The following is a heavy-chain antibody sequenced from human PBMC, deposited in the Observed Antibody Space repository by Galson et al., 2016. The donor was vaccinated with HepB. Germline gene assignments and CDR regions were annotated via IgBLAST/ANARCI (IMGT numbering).Heavy chain of an antibody. CDR3: TRDGALPGGWVWIDP. CDR1: GFSFSTYT. CDR2: ISGSSATI. J-gene: IGHJ5*02. Sequence: SLRLSCAASGFSFSTYTMNWVRQAPGKGLEWVASISGSSATIYYVDSVKGRFAVSRDNAKNSVYLQMNSLRVEDTAVYYCTRDGALPGGWVWIDPWGQGTLVIVSS. V-gene: IGHV3-48*04. D-gene: IGHD6-19*01.